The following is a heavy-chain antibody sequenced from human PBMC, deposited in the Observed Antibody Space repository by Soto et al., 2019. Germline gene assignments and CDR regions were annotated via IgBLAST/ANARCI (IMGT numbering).Heavy chain of an antibody. Sequence: QVHLVQSGAEVKKPGASVKVSCKGSGYAFTTYGITWVRQAPGQGLEWRGWISAHNGNTNYAQKLQGRVTVTRDTSTSTAYMELRSLRSDDTAVYYCARGRYGDYWGQAALVTVSS. D-gene: IGHD1-1*01. V-gene: IGHV1-18*01. CDR2: ISAHNGNT. CDR1: GYAFTTYG. CDR3: ARGRYGDY. J-gene: IGHJ4*02.